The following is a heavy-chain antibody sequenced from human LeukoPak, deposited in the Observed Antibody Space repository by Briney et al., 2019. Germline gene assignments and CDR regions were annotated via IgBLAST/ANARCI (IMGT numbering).Heavy chain of an antibody. CDR1: GFTFSSYS. D-gene: IGHD3-10*02. Sequence: GGSLRLSCAASGFTFSSYSMNWVRQAPGKGLEWVSYISSSGSTIYYADSVKGRFTISRDNAKNSLYLQMNSLRAEDTAVYYCARDVRGVIDYWGQGTLVTVSS. V-gene: IGHV3-48*04. J-gene: IGHJ4*02. CDR2: ISSSGSTI. CDR3: ARDVRGVIDY.